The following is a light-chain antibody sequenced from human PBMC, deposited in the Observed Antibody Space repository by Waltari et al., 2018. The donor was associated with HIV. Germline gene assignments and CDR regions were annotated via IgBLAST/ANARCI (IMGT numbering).Light chain of an antibody. CDR3: CSYAGSSTYV. CDR1: SSDVGSSTL. J-gene: IGLJ1*01. CDR2: EVS. V-gene: IGLV2-23*02. Sequence: HSALTQPASVSGSPGQSITTPCTGTSSDVGSSTLVSWYQQPPGKAPNIMIYEVSKRPSGVSNRFSGSKSGNTASLTISGLQAEDEADYYCCSYAGSSTYVFGTGTKVTVL.